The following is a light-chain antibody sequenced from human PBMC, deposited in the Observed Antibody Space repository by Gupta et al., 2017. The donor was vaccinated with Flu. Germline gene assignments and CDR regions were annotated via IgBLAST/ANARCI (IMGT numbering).Light chain of an antibody. CDR2: AAS. CDR3: QQSFSKPFT. CDR1: QSVGKY. V-gene: IGKV1-39*01. Sequence: PSSLSASVGDRITITCRASQSVGKYLNWYQQEPGKAPKILIYAASTLQTGAPSRFSGSGSATEFTLTINGLQPEDFVTYFCQQSFSKPFTFGPGTKVEIK. J-gene: IGKJ3*01.